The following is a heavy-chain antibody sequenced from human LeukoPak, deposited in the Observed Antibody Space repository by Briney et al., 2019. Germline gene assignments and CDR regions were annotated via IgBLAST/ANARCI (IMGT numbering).Heavy chain of an antibody. J-gene: IGHJ4*02. V-gene: IGHV4-59*01. CDR2: IYYSGST. CDR3: ACGHRVYSYGSLGC. CDR1: VGSISSYY. Sequence: SETLSLTGLVSVGSISSYYWSWFGQPPGKEREGMGYIYYSGSTNYTPSLKSRVTISVDTSKNQSSLKLSSVTAADTAVYYCACGHRVYSYGSLGCWGQGTLVTVSS. D-gene: IGHD5-18*01.